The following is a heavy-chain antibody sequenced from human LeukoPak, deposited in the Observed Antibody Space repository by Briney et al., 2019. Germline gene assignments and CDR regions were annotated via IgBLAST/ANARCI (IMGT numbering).Heavy chain of an antibody. CDR3: ASAGYTSSSYVRNYYYYMDV. Sequence: GGSLRLSCAASGFTFSDYYMSWNRQAPGRGLEWISYISSSGSTIFYADSVKGRFTISRDNYKNSLYLQVNSLRAEDTAVYYCASAGYTSSSYVRNYYYYMDVWGKGTTVTVSS. CDR1: GFTFSDYY. CDR2: ISSSGSTI. V-gene: IGHV3-11*04. D-gene: IGHD6-13*01. J-gene: IGHJ6*03.